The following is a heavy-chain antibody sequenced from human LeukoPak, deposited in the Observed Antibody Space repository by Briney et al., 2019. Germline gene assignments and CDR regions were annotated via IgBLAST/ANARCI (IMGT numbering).Heavy chain of an antibody. D-gene: IGHD2-2*01. V-gene: IGHV1-8*03. J-gene: IGHJ5*02. CDR2: MNPNSGNT. CDR3: ARGRYCSSTSRYRNRFDP. CDR1: RNTFTCSY. Sequence: ASVTVSCNASRNTFTCSYMHWVRQAPGQGLEWMGWMNPNSGNTGYAQKFQGRVTISRNTSITTAYTVLSSLSSEHTAVYYCARGRYCSSTSRYRNRFDPCGQGTLVIVSS.